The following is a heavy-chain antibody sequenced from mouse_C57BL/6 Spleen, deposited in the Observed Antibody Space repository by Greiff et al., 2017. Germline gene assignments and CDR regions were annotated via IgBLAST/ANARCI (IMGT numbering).Heavy chain of an antibody. V-gene: IGHV1-82*01. CDR3: AKAPWFDY. CDR1: GYAFSSSW. J-gene: IGHJ2*01. CDR2: IYPGDGDT. Sequence: QVTLKESGPELVKPGASVKISCKASGYAFSSSWMNWVKQRPGKGLEWIGRIYPGDGDTNYNGKFKGKATLTADKSSITAYMQLSSLTSEDYAVYCCAKAPWFDYWGQGTTLTVSS.